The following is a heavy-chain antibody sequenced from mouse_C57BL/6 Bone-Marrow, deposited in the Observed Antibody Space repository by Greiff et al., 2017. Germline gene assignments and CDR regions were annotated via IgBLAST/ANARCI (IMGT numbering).Heavy chain of an antibody. CDR3: AIDYYGSRWYFDY. D-gene: IGHD1-1*01. CDR2: IYPNNGGT. V-gene: IGHV1-26*01. J-gene: IGHJ2*01. CDR1: GYTFTDYY. Sequence: EVQLQQSGPELVKPGASVKISCKASGYTFTDYYMNWVKQSPGKSLEWIGDIYPNNGGTSYNQKLKGKATVTVDKSSSTAYMELRSLTSEDSAVYYCAIDYYGSRWYFDYWGQGTILTVSS.